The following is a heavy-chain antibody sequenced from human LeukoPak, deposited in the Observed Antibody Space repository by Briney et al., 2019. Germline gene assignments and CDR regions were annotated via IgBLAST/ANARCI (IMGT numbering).Heavy chain of an antibody. Sequence: SETLSLTCTVSGGSISSYYWSWIRQPPGKGLEWIGYIYYSGSTNYNPSLKSRVTISVDTSKNQFSLKLSSVTAADTAVYYCASAHFYGPRRDAFDIWGQGTMVTVSS. J-gene: IGHJ3*02. CDR2: IYYSGST. D-gene: IGHD2/OR15-2a*01. CDR3: ASAHFYGPRRDAFDI. CDR1: GGSISSYY. V-gene: IGHV4-59*01.